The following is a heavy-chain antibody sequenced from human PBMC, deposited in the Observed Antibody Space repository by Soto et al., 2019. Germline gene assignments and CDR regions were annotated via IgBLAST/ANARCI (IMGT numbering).Heavy chain of an antibody. V-gene: IGHV1-18*04. J-gene: IGHJ6*02. Sequence: ASVKVSCKASGCTFTSYGISWVRQAPGQGLEWMGWISAYNGNTNYAQKLQGRVTMTTDTSTSTAYMELRSLRSDDTAVYYCARDDHGDQVYYYYGMDVWGQGTTVTVSS. D-gene: IGHD4-17*01. CDR2: ISAYNGNT. CDR3: ARDDHGDQVYYYYGMDV. CDR1: GCTFTSYG.